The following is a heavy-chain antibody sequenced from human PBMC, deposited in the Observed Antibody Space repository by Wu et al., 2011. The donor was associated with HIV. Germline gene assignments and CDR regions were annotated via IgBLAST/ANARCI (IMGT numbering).Heavy chain of an antibody. CDR2: IIPMLGTV. D-gene: IGHD2-21*01. CDR1: GGTLSNYG. V-gene: IGHV1-69*08. CDR3: ARSGEAAAHYYYYLNI. Sequence: QVQLVQSGAEVRKPGSSVKVSCKVSGGTLSNYGFSWVRQAPGQGLEWMGGIIPMLGTVHYAQKFQGRVRITADKSTRSVYMELSSLRSDDTAIYFCARSGEAAAHYYYYLNIWGEGTTVTVSS. J-gene: IGHJ6*03.